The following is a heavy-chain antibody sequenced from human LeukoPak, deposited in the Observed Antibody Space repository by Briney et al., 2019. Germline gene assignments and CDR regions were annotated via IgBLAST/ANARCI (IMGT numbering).Heavy chain of an antibody. CDR3: ARDGRYSSGWSDAFDI. V-gene: IGHV4-59*01. J-gene: IGHJ3*02. CDR2: IYYSGST. D-gene: IGHD6-19*01. Sequence: SETLSLTCTVSGGSISSYYWSWIRQPPGKGLEWIGYIYYSGSTNYDPSLKSRVTISVDTSKNQFSLKLSSVTAADTAVYYCARDGRYSSGWSDAFDIWGQGTMVTVSS. CDR1: GGSISSYY.